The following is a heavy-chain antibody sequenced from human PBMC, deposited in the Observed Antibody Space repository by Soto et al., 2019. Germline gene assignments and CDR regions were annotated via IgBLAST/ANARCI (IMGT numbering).Heavy chain of an antibody. J-gene: IGHJ4*02. Sequence: DVQLVESGGGLVQPGRSLRLSCTTSGFTFDDYALHWVRQAPGRGLEWVSGISWNSGTIGYADSVRGRFTISRDNAKNSLYLQMNSLRVEDTALYYCARDNDVAVAGPFDYWGQGTLVTVSS. CDR3: ARDNDVAVAGPFDY. V-gene: IGHV3-9*01. CDR2: ISWNSGTI. D-gene: IGHD6-19*01. CDR1: GFTFDDYA.